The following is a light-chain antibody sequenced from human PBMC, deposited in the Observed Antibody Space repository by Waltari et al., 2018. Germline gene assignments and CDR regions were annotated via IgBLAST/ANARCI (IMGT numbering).Light chain of an antibody. CDR3: CSYAGSYSWV. Sequence: QSALTQPRSVSGSPGQSVTIPCTGTSSDVGAYNYVSWYQQHPGKAPKLMIYDVTKRPSGVPDRFSGSNSGNTASLTISRLQAEDEGDYYCCSYAGSYSWVFGGGTKLTVL. CDR2: DVT. J-gene: IGLJ3*02. V-gene: IGLV2-11*01. CDR1: SSDVGAYNY.